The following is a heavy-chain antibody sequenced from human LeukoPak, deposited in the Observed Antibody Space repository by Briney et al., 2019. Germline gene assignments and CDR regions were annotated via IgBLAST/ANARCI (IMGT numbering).Heavy chain of an antibody. CDR3: ARQYSSGWYPLDY. V-gene: IGHV3-30*03. CDR2: ISYDGSNK. CDR1: GFTFSSYG. Sequence: GGSLRLSCAASGFTFSSYGMHWVRQAPGKGLEWVAVISYDGSNKYYADSVKGRFTISRDNAKNSLYLQMNSLRAEDTAVYYCARQYSSGWYPLDYWGQGTLVTVSS. D-gene: IGHD6-19*01. J-gene: IGHJ4*02.